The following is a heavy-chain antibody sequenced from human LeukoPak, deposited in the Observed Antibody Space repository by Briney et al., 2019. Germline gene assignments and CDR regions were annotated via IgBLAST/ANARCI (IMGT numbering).Heavy chain of an antibody. V-gene: IGHV1-2*02. Sequence: ASVKVSCKASGYTFTGYYMHWVRQAPGQGLEWMGWINPNSGGTNYAQKFRGRVTMTRDTSISTAYMELSRLRSDDTAVYYCARGHYGSGVYFDYWGQGTLVTVSS. CDR1: GYTFTGYY. CDR3: ARGHYGSGVYFDY. CDR2: INPNSGGT. J-gene: IGHJ4*02. D-gene: IGHD3-10*01.